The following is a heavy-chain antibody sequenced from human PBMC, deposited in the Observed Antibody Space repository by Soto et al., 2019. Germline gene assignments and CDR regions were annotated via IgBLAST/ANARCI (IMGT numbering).Heavy chain of an antibody. Sequence: PGGSLRLSCAVSGFTFSSYWMSWARQAPGKGLEWVAKINQDGSEDYYVDSVKGRFTISRDNAKNSLFLQMNSLRVGDTPAYYCATEDYFRMAVWGTGTTVTVSS. V-gene: IGHV3-7*01. CDR3: ATEDYFRMAV. CDR1: GFTFSSYW. J-gene: IGHJ6*04. CDR2: INQDGSED.